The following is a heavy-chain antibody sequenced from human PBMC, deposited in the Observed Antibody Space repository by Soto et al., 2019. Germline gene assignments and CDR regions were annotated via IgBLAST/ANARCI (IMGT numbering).Heavy chain of an antibody. D-gene: IGHD1-26*01. J-gene: IGHJ5*02. CDR2: IIPIFGTA. V-gene: IGHV1-69*12. CDR1: GGTFSSYA. Sequence: QVQLVQSGAEVKKPGSSVKVSCKASGGTFSSYAISWVRQAPGQGLEWMGGIIPIFGTANYAQKFKGRVTITADESTSTAYMELSSLRSEDTAVYYCARAGDAGAMLYYDWFDPWGQGTLVTVSS. CDR3: ARAGDAGAMLYYDWFDP.